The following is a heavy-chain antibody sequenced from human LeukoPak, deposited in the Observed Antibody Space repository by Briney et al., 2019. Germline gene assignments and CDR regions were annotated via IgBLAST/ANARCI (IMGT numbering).Heavy chain of an antibody. J-gene: IGHJ4*02. Sequence: GGSLRLSCAASGFTFSSYEMNWVRQAPGKGLEWISYISSFNDTIYYADSVKGRFAISRDNAKNSLNLQMNSLRAEDTAVYYCVRVGRLLWFGLWGQGTLVTVSS. CDR3: VRVGRLLWFGL. D-gene: IGHD3-10*01. CDR1: GFTFSSYE. CDR2: ISSFNDTI. V-gene: IGHV3-48*03.